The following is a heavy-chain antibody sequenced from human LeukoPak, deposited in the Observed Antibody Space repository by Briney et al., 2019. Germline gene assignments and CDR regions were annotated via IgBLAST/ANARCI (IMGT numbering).Heavy chain of an antibody. D-gene: IGHD2-8*01. CDR2: VYRSGGT. CDR1: GDSNSDKYW. CDR3: GRHANGDSSAAFDL. Sequence: SETLSLTCAVSGDSNSDKYWWRWVRQFPDKGLEWIGEVYRSGGTSYNPTLKSRVTVSIDYSKNQFSLNLRSVTAADTAVYYCGRHANGDSSAAFDLWGQGTMVFVSS. J-gene: IGHJ3*01. V-gene: IGHV4-4*02.